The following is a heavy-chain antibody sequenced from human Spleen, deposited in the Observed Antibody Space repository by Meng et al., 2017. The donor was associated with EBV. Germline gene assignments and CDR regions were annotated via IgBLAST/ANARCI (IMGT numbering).Heavy chain of an antibody. D-gene: IGHD5-12*01. CDR2: INYSGST. CDR1: GGSISSYSYY. J-gene: IGHJ4*02. CDR3: ARQPAFGYDPYFDY. V-gene: IGHV4-39*01. Sequence: RLRESGPGLVKPSETLSLTCAVSGGSISSYSYYWGWIRQSPGEGLEWIGIINYSGSTYYNPSLKSRVTISVDTSKNQFSLKLSSVTAADTAVYYCARQPAFGYDPYFDYWGQGNLVTVSS.